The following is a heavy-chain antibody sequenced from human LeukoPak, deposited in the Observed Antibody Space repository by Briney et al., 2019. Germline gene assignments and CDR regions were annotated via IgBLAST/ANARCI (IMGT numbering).Heavy chain of an antibody. V-gene: IGHV3-21*01. Sequence: PGGSLRLSCAASGFTFSSYSMNWVRQAPGKGLEWVSSISSSSSYIYYADSVKGLFTISEANTNNSSDLQMHRLIAEDTAVYYCARDAAVAGRPHRFGYWGQGTLVTVSS. J-gene: IGHJ4*02. CDR2: ISSSSSYI. CDR3: ARDAAVAGRPHRFGY. D-gene: IGHD6-19*01. CDR1: GFTFSSYS.